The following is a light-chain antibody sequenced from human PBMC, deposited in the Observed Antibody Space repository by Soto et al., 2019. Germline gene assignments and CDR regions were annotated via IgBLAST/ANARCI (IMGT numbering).Light chain of an antibody. V-gene: IGLV1-44*01. CDR3: AAWDDSLNCYV. J-gene: IGLJ1*01. CDR2: TND. CDR1: SSNIGSNI. Sequence: QSVLSQPPPASETPGQRVTISCHGNSSNIGSNIVNWYQHVPGSAPKILIYTNDQRPSGVSDRFSGAKSGTSASLAITGLQSDDEADYYCAAWDDSLNCYVFGTGTKVTVL.